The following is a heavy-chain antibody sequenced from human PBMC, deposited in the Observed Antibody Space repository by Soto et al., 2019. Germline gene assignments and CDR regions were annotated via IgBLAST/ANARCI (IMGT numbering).Heavy chain of an antibody. CDR2: IYYSGST. D-gene: IGHD3-10*01. CDR3: ASLPILQLWFGGSV. J-gene: IGHJ6*02. V-gene: IGHV4-30-4*01. Sequence: SETLSLTCTVSGDSISSGDYYWSWIRQPPGKGLEWIGYIYYSGSTYYNPSLKSRVTISVDTSKNQFSLKLSSVTAADTAVYYCASLPILQLWFGGSVWGQGTTVTVSS. CDR1: GDSISSGDYY.